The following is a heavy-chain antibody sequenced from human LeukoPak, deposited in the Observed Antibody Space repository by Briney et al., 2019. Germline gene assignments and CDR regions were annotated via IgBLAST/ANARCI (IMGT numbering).Heavy chain of an antibody. Sequence: ASVKVSCKASGYTFTGYYMHWVRQAPGQGLEWMGWINPNSGGTNYAQKFQGRVTMTRDTSISTAYMELSRLRSDDTAVYYCARDHPGRIPDSRFWSGRNSNWFDPWGQGTLVTVSS. V-gene: IGHV1-2*02. CDR3: ARDHPGRIPDSRFWSGRNSNWFDP. CDR2: INPNSGGT. J-gene: IGHJ5*02. CDR1: GYTFTGYY. D-gene: IGHD3-3*01.